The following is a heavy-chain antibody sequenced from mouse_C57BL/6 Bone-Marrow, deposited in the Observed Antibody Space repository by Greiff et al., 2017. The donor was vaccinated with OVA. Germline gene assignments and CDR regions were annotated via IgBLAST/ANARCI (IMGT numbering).Heavy chain of an antibody. CDR2: IDPSDSYT. V-gene: IGHV1-59*01. J-gene: IGHJ1*03. CDR1: GYTFTSYW. CDR3: ARWWFFDV. Sequence: QVQLQQPGAELVRPGTSVKLSCKASGYTFTSYWMHWVKQRPGQGLEWIGVIDPSDSYTNYNQKFKGKATLTVDTSSSTAYMQLSSLTSEDSAVYYCARWWFFDVWGTGTTVTVSS.